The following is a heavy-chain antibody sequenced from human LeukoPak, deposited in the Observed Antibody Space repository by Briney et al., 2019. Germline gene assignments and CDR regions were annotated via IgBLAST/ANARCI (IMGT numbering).Heavy chain of an antibody. V-gene: IGHV4-4*07. J-gene: IGHJ4*02. Sequence: SETLSLTCNVSGGSISNYYWNWIRQPAGKGPEWIGRIYMSGATHYNPSLKSRVTMSVDTSKNQFSLKLRSVTAADMAIYYCARDPFRSSFDSWGQGTLVTVSS. CDR1: GGSISNYY. CDR2: IYMSGAT. CDR3: ARDPFRSSFDS. D-gene: IGHD1-26*01.